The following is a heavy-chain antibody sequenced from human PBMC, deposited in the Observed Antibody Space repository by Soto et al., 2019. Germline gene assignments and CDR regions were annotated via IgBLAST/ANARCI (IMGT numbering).Heavy chain of an antibody. CDR1: XXXXXXXX. CDR2: VSGRARST. Sequence: EVQLLDSGGGLVQPGGSLXXXCXXXXXXXXXXXXXXVRQAPGKGLEWVSAVSGRARSTWYADSVKGRFTVSRDNFKNTVFLQMTGLRADDTAVYHCAKMTPYSGDYRDAFDVWGQGTMVTVAS. V-gene: IGHV3-23*01. D-gene: IGHD1-26*01. CDR3: AKMTPYSGDYRDAFDV. J-gene: IGHJ3*01.